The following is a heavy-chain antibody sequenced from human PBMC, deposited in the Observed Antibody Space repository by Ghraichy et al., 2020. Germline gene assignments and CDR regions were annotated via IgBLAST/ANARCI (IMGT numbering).Heavy chain of an antibody. CDR2: INHSGST. CDR3: ARGLYTSGSTPFDP. D-gene: IGHD1-26*01. V-gene: IGHV4-34*01. Sequence: SETLSLTCAVYGGSFSGYYWSWIRQPPGKGLEWIGEINHSGSTNYNPSLKSRVTVSVDTSKNQFSLKLSSVTAADTAVYYCARGLYTSGSTPFDPWGQGTLVTVSS. CDR1: GGSFSGYY. J-gene: IGHJ5*02.